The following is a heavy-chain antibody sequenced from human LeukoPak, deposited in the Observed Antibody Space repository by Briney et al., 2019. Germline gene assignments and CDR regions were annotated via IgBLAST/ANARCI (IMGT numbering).Heavy chain of an antibody. V-gene: IGHV3-30*04. J-gene: IGHJ4*02. CDR2: ISYDASNK. CDR1: GFTFSNYA. Sequence: TGGSLRLSCAASGFTFSNYAMHWVRQAPRKGLEWVAVISYDASNKYYADSVKGRFTISRGNSKSTLYLQMNSLRAEDTAVYYCARSPTTMVAATMLDYWGQGTLVTVSS. D-gene: IGHD2-15*01. CDR3: ARSPTTMVAATMLDY.